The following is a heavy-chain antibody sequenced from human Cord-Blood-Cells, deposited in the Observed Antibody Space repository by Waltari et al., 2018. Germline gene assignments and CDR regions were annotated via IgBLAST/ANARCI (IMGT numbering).Heavy chain of an antibody. CDR2: IYYSGST. V-gene: IGHV4-39*01. CDR1: GGSISSSSYY. D-gene: IGHD4-17*01. CDR3: ARREDGDYWFDP. Sequence: QLQLQESGPGLVKPSETLSLTCTVSGGSISSSSYYWGWIRQPPGKGLEWIGSIYYSGSTYYNPSPKRRVTISVDTSKNQFSLKLSSVTAADTAVYYCARREDGDYWFDPWGQGTLVTVSS. J-gene: IGHJ5*02.